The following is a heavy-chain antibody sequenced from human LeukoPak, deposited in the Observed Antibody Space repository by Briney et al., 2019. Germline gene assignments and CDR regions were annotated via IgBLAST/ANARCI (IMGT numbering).Heavy chain of an antibody. CDR3: ARTYGGNHFDY. J-gene: IGHJ4*02. Sequence: GGSLRLSCAASGFTFSSYAMHWVRQAPGKGLEWVAVISYDGSNKYYADSVKGRFTISRDNSKNTLYLQMNSLRAEDTAVYYCARTYGGNHFDYWGQGTLVTVSS. D-gene: IGHD4-23*01. CDR1: GFTFSSYA. V-gene: IGHV3-30-3*01. CDR2: ISYDGSNK.